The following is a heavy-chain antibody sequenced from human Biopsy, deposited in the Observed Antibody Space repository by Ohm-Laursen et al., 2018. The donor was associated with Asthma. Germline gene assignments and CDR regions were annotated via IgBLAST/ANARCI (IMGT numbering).Heavy chain of an antibody. CDR3: AGGDSSGCSHYYFDY. CDR2: IYSGGTS. J-gene: IGHJ4*02. Sequence: SLRLSCTASGFTVSRDHMFWVRESPGKGLEWVSVIYSGGTSHTADSVRGRFTISRDFSKNTLHLQMHSLRVEDTAVYYCAGGDSSGCSHYYFDYWGQGTLVTVSS. V-gene: IGHV3-53*01. D-gene: IGHD3-22*01. CDR1: GFTVSRDH.